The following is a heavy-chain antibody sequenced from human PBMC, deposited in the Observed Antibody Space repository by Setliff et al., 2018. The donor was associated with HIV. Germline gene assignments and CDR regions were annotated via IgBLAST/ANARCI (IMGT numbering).Heavy chain of an antibody. J-gene: IGHJ3*01. V-gene: IGHV3-21*01. Sequence: GSLRLPCSASRFLFNRYSLNWVRQVPGRGPEWVASISNSSRYYWVKARYGDSVRGRFTISGDYAKNSVYLQMNSLRVEDSAVYYCAREVLRGGDDAFGLWGRGTVVTVTS. CDR3: AREVLRGGDDAFGL. D-gene: IGHD3-10*01. CDR1: RFLFNRYS. CDR2: ISNSSRYY.